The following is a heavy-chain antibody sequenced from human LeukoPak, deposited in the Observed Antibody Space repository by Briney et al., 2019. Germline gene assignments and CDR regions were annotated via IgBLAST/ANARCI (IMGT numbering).Heavy chain of an antibody. CDR3: ARFSSRRYFDWLYYFEY. CDR2: ISAYNGNT. Sequence: GASVKVSCKASGYTFTSYGISWVRQAPGQGLEWMGWISAYNGNTNYAQKLQGRVTMTADTSTSTAYMELRSLRSDDTAVYYCARFSSRRYFDWLYYFEYWGQGTLVTVSS. V-gene: IGHV1-18*01. J-gene: IGHJ4*02. D-gene: IGHD3-9*01. CDR1: GYTFTSYG.